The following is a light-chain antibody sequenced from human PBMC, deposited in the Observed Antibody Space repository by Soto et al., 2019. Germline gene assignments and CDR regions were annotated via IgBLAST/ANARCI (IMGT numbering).Light chain of an antibody. CDR3: QQYNTWVT. Sequence: EIVLTQSPATLSVSPGERATLSCRASQSVSSNLAWYQQKPGQAPRLLIFGASTRATGIPARFSGSGSGTEVTLTISSLQSEDFAICYCQQYNTWVTLGPGTKVDIK. V-gene: IGKV3-15*01. J-gene: IGKJ3*01. CDR1: QSVSSN. CDR2: GAS.